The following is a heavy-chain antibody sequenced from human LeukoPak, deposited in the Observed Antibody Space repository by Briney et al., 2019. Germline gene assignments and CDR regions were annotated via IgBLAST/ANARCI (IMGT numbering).Heavy chain of an antibody. J-gene: IGHJ4*02. CDR1: GASISSYY. Sequence: PSETLSLTCTVSGASISSYYWSWIRQPPGKGLEWIGYLYYSGSINYNPSLKSRVTISVDTSKNQFSLKLSSVTAADTAVYYCARARTLNYFDSSGYYFDYWGQGTLVTVSS. V-gene: IGHV4-59*01. D-gene: IGHD3-22*01. CDR3: ARARTLNYFDSSGYYFDY. CDR2: LYYSGSI.